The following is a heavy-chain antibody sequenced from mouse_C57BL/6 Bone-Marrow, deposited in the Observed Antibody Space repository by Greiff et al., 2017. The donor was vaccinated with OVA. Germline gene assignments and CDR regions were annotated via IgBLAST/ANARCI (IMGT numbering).Heavy chain of an antibody. J-gene: IGHJ4*01. CDR3: TTCVTTVVASYYYAMDY. V-gene: IGHV14-4*01. D-gene: IGHD1-1*01. CDR1: GFNIKDDY. CDR2: LDPENGDT. Sequence: EVKLMESGAELVRPGASVKLSCTASGFNIKDDYMHWVKQRPEQGLEWIGWLDPENGDTEYASKFQGKATITADTSSNTAYLQLSSLTSEDTAVYYCTTCVTTVVASYYYAMDYWGQGTSVTVSS.